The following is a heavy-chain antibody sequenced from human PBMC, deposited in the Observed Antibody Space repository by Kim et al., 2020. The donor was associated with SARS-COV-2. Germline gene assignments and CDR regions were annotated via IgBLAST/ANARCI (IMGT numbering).Heavy chain of an antibody. Sequence: SETLSLTCTVSGGSISYYYWSWIRQPPGKGLEWIGYIYYTGSTDYNPSLKSRVTISVDTSKNQFSLSLSSVTAADTAVYYRARVRRSCIKGVCQTHYYYGMDVWGQGTTVTVSS. CDR1: GGSISYYY. V-gene: IGHV4-59*01. CDR3: ARVRRSCIKGVCQTHYYYGMDV. J-gene: IGHJ6*02. D-gene: IGHD2-8*01. CDR2: IYYTGST.